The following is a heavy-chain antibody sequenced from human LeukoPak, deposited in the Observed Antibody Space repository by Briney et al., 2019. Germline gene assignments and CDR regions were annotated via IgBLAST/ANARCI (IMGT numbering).Heavy chain of an antibody. Sequence: GSLRLSCAASGFTFSSYAMHWVRQAPGKGLEWVAVISYDGSNKYYADSVKGRFTISRDNSKNTLYLQMNSLRAEDTAVYYCAKDLGVVVVAALSFDIWGQGTMVTVSS. CDR3: AKDLGVVVVAALSFDI. CDR2: ISYDGSNK. J-gene: IGHJ3*02. V-gene: IGHV3-30-3*01. CDR1: GFTFSSYA. D-gene: IGHD2-15*01.